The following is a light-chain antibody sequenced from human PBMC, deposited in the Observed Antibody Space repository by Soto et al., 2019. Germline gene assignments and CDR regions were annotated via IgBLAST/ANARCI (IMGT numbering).Light chain of an antibody. CDR3: QQYNSYSWT. CDR1: QSIGTW. J-gene: IGKJ1*01. Sequence: DIQMTQSPSTLSASVGDRVTITCRASQSIGTWLAWYQQKPGKAPKVLIYKASSLESGVPSRFSGSGSGTEFTLTISGLQPDDFATYYCQQYNSYSWTFGQGTKVDIK. V-gene: IGKV1-5*03. CDR2: KAS.